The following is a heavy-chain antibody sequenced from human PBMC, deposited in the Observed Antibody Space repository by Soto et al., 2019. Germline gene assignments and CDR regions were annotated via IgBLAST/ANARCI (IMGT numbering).Heavy chain of an antibody. CDR3: ARAAAFRYFARLYPGGAANDYWFDP. D-gene: IGHD3-9*01. CDR2: ISSTSGYI. CDR1: GFTFSSYS. J-gene: IGHJ5*02. Sequence: EVQLVESGGGLVKPGGSLRLSCAASGFTFSSYSMNWVRQAPGKGLEWVSAISSTSGYIYYADSVKGRFTICRDNAKNVLYLHMNSLGADDNAVYHYARAAAFRYFARLYPGGAANDYWFDPWGQGTLVTVSS. V-gene: IGHV3-21*01.